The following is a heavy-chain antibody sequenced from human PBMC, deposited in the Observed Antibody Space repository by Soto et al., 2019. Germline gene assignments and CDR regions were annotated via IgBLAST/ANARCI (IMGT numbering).Heavy chain of an antibody. CDR1: GFTFGDYA. D-gene: IGHD3-9*01. CDR2: IRSKAYGGTT. V-gene: IGHV3-49*03. CDR3: TRGRVQTGAGYIYGMDV. J-gene: IGHJ6*02. Sequence: GGSLRLSCTASGFTFGDYAMSWFRQAPGKGLEWVGFIRSKAYGGTTEYAASVKGRFTISRDDSKSIADLQMNSLKTEDTAVYYCTRGRVQTGAGYIYGMDVWGQGTTVTVSS.